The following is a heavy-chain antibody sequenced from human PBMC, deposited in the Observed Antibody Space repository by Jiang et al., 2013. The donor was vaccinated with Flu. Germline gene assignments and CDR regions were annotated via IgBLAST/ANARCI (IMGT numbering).Heavy chain of an antibody. J-gene: IGHJ4*02. CDR1: GGSISSSSYY. Sequence: GGSISSSSYYWGWIRQPQEGAGVDWEYLLYGSTYYNPSLKSRVTISVDTSKNQFSLKLSSVTAADTAVYYCVGYSSPSDFDYWGQGTLVTVSS. V-gene: IGHV4-39*01. D-gene: IGHD6-13*01. CDR2: LLYGST. CDR3: VGYSSPSDFDY.